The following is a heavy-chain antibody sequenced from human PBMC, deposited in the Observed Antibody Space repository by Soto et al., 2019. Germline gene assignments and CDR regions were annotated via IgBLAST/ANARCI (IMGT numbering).Heavy chain of an antibody. J-gene: IGHJ5*02. CDR1: GYSFTSYW. V-gene: IGHV5-51*01. CDR2: IYPGDSDT. CDR3: ARLLVRGVILSRWFDP. Sequence: GESLKISCKGSGYSFTSYWIGWVRQVPGKGLEWMGIIYPGDSDTRYSPSFQGQVTISADKSISTAYLQWSSLKASGTAMYYCARLLVRGVILSRWFDPWGQGTLVTVSS. D-gene: IGHD3-10*01.